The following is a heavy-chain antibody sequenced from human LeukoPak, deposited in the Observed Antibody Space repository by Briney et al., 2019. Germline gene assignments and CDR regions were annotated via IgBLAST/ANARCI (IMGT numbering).Heavy chain of an antibody. J-gene: IGHJ4*02. CDR3: ARSYDYVWGNYRYDFDY. V-gene: IGHV3-21*01. CDR2: ISSSSSYI. CDR1: GVTFSTYT. D-gene: IGHD3-16*02. Sequence: PGGFLRLSCAASGVTFSTYTMHWVRQAPGKGLEWFSSISSSSSYIYYTDSVKGRFTVSRDNAKNSLYLQMNSLRAEDTAVYYCARSYDYVWGNYRYDFDYWGQGTLVTVSS.